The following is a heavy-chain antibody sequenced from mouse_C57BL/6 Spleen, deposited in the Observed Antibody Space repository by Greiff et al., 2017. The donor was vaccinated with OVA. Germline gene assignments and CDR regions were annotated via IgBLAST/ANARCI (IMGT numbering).Heavy chain of an antibody. J-gene: IGHJ2*01. Sequence: VKLQESGAELVKPGASVKISCKASGYAFSSYWMNWVKQRPGKGLEWIGQIYPGDGDTNYNGKFKGKATLTADKSSSTAYMQLSSLTSEDSAVYFCARQPTTPYYFDYWGQGTTLTVSS. CDR1: GYAFSSYW. D-gene: IGHD5-5*01. V-gene: IGHV1-80*01. CDR3: ARQPTTPYYFDY. CDR2: IYPGDGDT.